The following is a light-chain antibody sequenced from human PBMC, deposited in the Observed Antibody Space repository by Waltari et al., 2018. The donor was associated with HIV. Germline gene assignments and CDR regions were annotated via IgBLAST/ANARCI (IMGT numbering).Light chain of an antibody. Sequence: DTQMTQSPSSLSASVGDRVTITCQASQDISNYLNWYQQKPGKAPKLLIHDASKLEIGVPLRFRGSGSGTDFTFTISSLQPEDVATYYCQQFDNLPLTFGGGTRVEIK. CDR3: QQFDNLPLT. CDR1: QDISNY. CDR2: DAS. J-gene: IGKJ4*01. V-gene: IGKV1-33*01.